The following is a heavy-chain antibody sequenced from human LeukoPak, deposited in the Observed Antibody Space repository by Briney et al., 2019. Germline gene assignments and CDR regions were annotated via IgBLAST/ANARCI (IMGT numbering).Heavy chain of an antibody. D-gene: IGHD2-2*01. CDR1: GGSFSSGTYY. J-gene: IGHJ4*02. CDR3: ARDWSSEGIDY. Sequence: PSETLSLTCTVSGGSFSSGTYYWSWIRQPPGKGLEWIGYIYYSGSTNYNPSLKSRVTVSVDTSKNQCSLKLSSVTTADTAVYYCARDWSSEGIDYWGQGTLVTVSS. V-gene: IGHV4-61*01. CDR2: IYYSGST.